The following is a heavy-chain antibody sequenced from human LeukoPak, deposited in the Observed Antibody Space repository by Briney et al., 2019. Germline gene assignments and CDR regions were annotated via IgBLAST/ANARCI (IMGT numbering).Heavy chain of an antibody. D-gene: IGHD1-26*01. CDR2: IYCSGST. CDR3: ARERLIAGATVFDY. J-gene: IGHJ4*02. V-gene: IGHV4-59*11. CDR1: GDSISSHY. Sequence: SETLSLTCTVSGDSISSHYWSWIRQPPGKGLGWIGCIYCSGSTNYNPSLKSRVTISVDTSNNQFSLKLSSVTAADTAVYFCARERLIAGATVFDYWGQGTLVTVSS.